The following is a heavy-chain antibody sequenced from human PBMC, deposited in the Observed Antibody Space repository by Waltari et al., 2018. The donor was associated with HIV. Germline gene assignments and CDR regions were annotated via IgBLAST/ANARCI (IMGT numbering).Heavy chain of an antibody. CDR2: KYSGDSET. CDR3: ARFKGNWTDFGYFDS. CDR1: GYIFTSFW. Sequence: EVQLVQSGAEVKKPGESLTISCKGSGYIFTSFWIGWMRQMPGKGLEWSGSKYSGDSETRYSPSFQGQVTISADKAINTAYLQWSSLEASDTAIYYCARFKGNWTDFGYFDSWGQGTLVTVSS. V-gene: IGHV5-51*01. J-gene: IGHJ4*02. D-gene: IGHD1-1*01.